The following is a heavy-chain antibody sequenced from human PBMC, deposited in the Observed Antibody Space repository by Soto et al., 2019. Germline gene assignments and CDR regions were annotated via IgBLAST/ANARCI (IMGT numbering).Heavy chain of an antibody. J-gene: IGHJ4*02. CDR2: INAGNGNT. CDR3: ARDYYYDSSGYVYYYFDY. D-gene: IGHD3-22*01. Sequence: ASVKVSCKASGYTFTSYAMHWVRQAPGQRLEWMGWINAGNGNTKYAQNLQGRVTLTTDTSTSTAYMELRSLRSDDTAVYYCARDYYYDSSGYVYYYFDYWGQGTLVTVSS. CDR1: GYTFTSYA. V-gene: IGHV1-3*01.